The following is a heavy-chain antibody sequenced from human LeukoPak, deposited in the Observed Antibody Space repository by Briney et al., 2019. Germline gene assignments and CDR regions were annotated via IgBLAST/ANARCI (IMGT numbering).Heavy chain of an antibody. D-gene: IGHD6-13*01. CDR1: GGSISSYY. CDR2: IYYSGNT. J-gene: IGHJ6*02. CDR3: AREGYNSSWKNYFYGMDV. Sequence: PSETLSLTCTVSGGSISSYYWSWIRQPPGKGLEWIGYIYYSGNTNYNPSLKSRVTISVDTSKNQFSLKLNSVTAADTAVYYCAREGYNSSWKNYFYGMDVWGQGTTVTVSS. V-gene: IGHV4-59*01.